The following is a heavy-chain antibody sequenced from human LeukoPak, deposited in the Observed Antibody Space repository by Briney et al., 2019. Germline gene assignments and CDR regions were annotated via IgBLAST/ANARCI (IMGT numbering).Heavy chain of an antibody. J-gene: IGHJ4*02. CDR1: GYSISSGYY. D-gene: IGHD6-6*01. CDR3: AKPHSSLSHFYDC. CDR2: IYHSGTA. V-gene: IGHV4-38-2*02. Sequence: ASETLSLTCTVSGYSISSGYYWGWIRQPPGKGLEWIGSIYHSGTAYCNPSLKSRVTISVDTSKNQFSLKLNSVTAADTAVYYCAKPHSSLSHFYDCWGQGTLVTVSS.